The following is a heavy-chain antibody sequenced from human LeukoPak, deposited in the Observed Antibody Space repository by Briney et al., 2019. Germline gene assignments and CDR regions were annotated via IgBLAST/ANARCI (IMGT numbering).Heavy chain of an antibody. CDR3: AREGLDFYDSSGYMY. CDR2: ISAYNGNT. Sequence: ASVKVSCKASGYTFTSYGISWVRQAPGQGLEWMGWISAYNGNTNYAQRLQGRVTMTTDTSTSTAYMELRSLRSDDTAVYYCAREGLDFYDSSGYMYWGQGTLVTDCS. D-gene: IGHD3-22*01. CDR1: GYTFTSYG. V-gene: IGHV1-18*01. J-gene: IGHJ4*02.